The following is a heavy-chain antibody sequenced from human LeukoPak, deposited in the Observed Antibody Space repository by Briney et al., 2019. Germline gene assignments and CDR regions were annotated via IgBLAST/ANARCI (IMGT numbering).Heavy chain of an antibody. CDR2: ISSSSSYI. CDR1: GFTFSSYS. CDR3: ARGPSGYHNT. V-gene: IGHV3-21*01. D-gene: IGHD5-12*01. J-gene: IGHJ4*02. Sequence: GGSLRLSCAASGFTFSSYSMNWVRQAPGKGLEWVSSISSSSSYIYYADSVKGRFTISRDTSKNTLYLQMNSLRAEDTAVYYCARGPSGYHNTGGQGTLVTVSS.